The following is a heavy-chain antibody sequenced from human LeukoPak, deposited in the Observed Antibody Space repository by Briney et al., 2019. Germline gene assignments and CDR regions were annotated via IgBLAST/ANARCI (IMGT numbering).Heavy chain of an antibody. D-gene: IGHD5-18*01. J-gene: IGHJ5*02. V-gene: IGHV4-34*01. CDR3: ARVQNIAARPCYT. Sequence: SETLSLTCAVSGGSLSGYYWSLIRQNPGKGLGWMWEISHTGLTDSNPSLIRRVTIFVDSSKKQFSLRRTSLTAAHTGVYDCARVQNIAARPCYTWGPGTLVTVSS. CDR2: ISHTGLT. CDR1: GGSLSGYY.